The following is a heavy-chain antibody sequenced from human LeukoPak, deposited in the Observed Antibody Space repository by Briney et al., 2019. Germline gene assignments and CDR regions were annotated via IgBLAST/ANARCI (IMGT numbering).Heavy chain of an antibody. D-gene: IGHD6-13*01. CDR2: ISGSGGST. CDR1: GFTFSSYG. CDR3: AKLPTAAGTGDY. J-gene: IGHJ4*02. V-gene: IGHV3-23*01. Sequence: GESLRLSCAASGFTFSSYGMSWVRQAPGKGLEWVSAISGSGGSTYYADSVKGRFTISRDNSKNTLYLQMNSLRAEDTAVYYCAKLPTAAGTGDYWGQGTLVTVSS.